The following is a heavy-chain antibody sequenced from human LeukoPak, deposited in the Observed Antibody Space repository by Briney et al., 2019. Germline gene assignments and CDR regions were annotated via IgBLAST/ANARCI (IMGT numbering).Heavy chain of an antibody. CDR3: GKGGAVSSKSITMVRGTRRYNYYMDV. V-gene: IGHV3-23*01. J-gene: IGHJ6*03. CDR2: ISGSDGRT. D-gene: IGHD3-10*01. Sequence: GGSLRLSCAASGFPFSSYAMSWVRQAPGKGLEWVSAISGSDGRTYYADSVKGRFTGSRDNSKNTLYLQMNSLRAEDTALYYCGKGGAVSSKSITMVRGTRRYNYYMDVWGKGTTVTISS. CDR1: GFPFSSYA.